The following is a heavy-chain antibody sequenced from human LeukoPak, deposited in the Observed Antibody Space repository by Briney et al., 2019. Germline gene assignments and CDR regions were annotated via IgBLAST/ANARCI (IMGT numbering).Heavy chain of an antibody. J-gene: IGHJ4*02. CDR2: IYYSGST. CDR1: GGSISSYY. V-gene: IGHV4-59*01. Sequence: SETLSLTCTVSGGSISSYYWSWIRQPPGKGLEWIGYIYYSGSTNYNPSLKSRITISVDTSKNQFSLKLSSVTAADTAVYYCARENYYDSSGHLFDYWGQGTLVTVSS. CDR3: ARENYYDSSGHLFDY. D-gene: IGHD3-22*01.